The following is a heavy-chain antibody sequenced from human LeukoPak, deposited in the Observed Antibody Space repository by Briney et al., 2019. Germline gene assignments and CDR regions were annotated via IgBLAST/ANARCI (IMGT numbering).Heavy chain of an antibody. D-gene: IGHD3/OR15-3a*01. CDR2: VSPSGDIT. CDR3: VRDLDWGAFDV. Sequence: GGSLRLSCAASGFSFSYYEMNWVRQAPGKGLEWVSGVSPSGDITYYADSVMGRFTISRDNRKSTVSLQMNSLRAEDTALYYCVRDLDWGAFDVWGQGTMVTVSS. CDR1: GFSFSYYE. J-gene: IGHJ3*01. V-gene: IGHV3-23*01.